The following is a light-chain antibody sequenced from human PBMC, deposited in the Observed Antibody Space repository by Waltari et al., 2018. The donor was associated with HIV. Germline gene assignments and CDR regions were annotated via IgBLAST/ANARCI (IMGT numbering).Light chain of an antibody. CDR2: SDN. CDR1: SSNIGSNA. CDR3: AAWDDSLNGPL. V-gene: IGLV1-44*01. Sequence: QSVLTQPPSASGTPGQRVTISCSGSSSNIGSNAVNWYQQLPGAAPKLLLYSDNQRPSGVPDRFSGSRSGTSASLAISGLQSGDEADYDCAAWDDSLNGPLFGGGTKLTVL. J-gene: IGLJ3*02.